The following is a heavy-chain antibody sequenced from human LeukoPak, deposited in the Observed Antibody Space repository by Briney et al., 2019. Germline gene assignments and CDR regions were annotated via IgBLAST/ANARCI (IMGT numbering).Heavy chain of an antibody. V-gene: IGHV4-61*02. CDR1: GGSIRSESYY. D-gene: IGHD6-19*01. J-gene: IGHJ3*02. CDR3: ARDMTGSGWNDAFDI. Sequence: SQTLSLTCSVSGGSIRSESYYWSWIRQPAGKGLEWIGRIYSSGSSKFNPSLKSRVTISIDTSKNQFSLNLSSVTAADTAVYNCARDMTGSGWNDAFDIWGQGTMVTVSS. CDR2: IYSSGSS.